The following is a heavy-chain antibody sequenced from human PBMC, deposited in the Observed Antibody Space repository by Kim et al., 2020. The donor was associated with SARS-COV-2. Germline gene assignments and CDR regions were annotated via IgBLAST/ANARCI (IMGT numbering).Heavy chain of an antibody. CDR1: GFTFSSYG. V-gene: IGHV3-33*01. CDR2: IWYDGSNK. D-gene: IGHD6-13*01. Sequence: GGSLRLSCAASGFTFSSYGMHWVRQAPGKGLEWVAVIWYDGSNKYYADSVKGRFTISRDNSKNTLYLQMNSLRAEDTAVYYCARPHHRSGSSWGNDAFDIWGQGTMVTVSS. J-gene: IGHJ3*02. CDR3: ARPHHRSGSSWGNDAFDI.